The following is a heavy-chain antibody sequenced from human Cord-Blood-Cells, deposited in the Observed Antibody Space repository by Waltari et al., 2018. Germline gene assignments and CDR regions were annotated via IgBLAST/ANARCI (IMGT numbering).Heavy chain of an antibody. CDR1: GGTFSSYA. D-gene: IGHD4-17*01. V-gene: IGHV1-69*09. Sequence: QVQLVQSGAEVKTPGSSVKVSCKASGGTFSSYAISWVRQAPGQGLEWMGRIIPILGIANYAQKFQGRVTITADKSTSTAYMELSSPRSEDTAVYYCARDAVTSDAFDIWGQGTMVTVSS. CDR3: ARDAVTSDAFDI. CDR2: IIPILGIA. J-gene: IGHJ3*02.